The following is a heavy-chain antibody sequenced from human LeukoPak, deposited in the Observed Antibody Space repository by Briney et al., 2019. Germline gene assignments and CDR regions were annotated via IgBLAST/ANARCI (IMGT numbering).Heavy chain of an antibody. CDR2: IYTSGST. V-gene: IGHV4-61*02. J-gene: IGHJ4*02. CDR3: ARGSSYDSSGYQY. D-gene: IGHD3-22*01. Sequence: NPSQTLSLTCTVSGGSISSGSYYWSWIRQPAGKGLEWIGRIYTSGSTNYNPSLKSRVTISVDTSKNQLSLKLSSVTAADTAVYYCARGSSYDSSGYQYWGQGTLVTVSS. CDR1: GGSISSGSYY.